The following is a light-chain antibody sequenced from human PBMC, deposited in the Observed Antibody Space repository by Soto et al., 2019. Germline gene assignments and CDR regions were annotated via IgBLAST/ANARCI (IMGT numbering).Light chain of an antibody. CDR1: QGVSRK. J-gene: IGKJ4*01. V-gene: IGKV3-15*01. Sequence: DIVMTQSPATLSVAPGERVTFSCRASQGVSRKLAWYQHKPGQAPRLLIYGASTRATGIPARFSGSGSGTEFTLTISSLQSEDFAVYYCQQYFNWPPLTFGGGTRVDIK. CDR2: GAS. CDR3: QQYFNWPPLT.